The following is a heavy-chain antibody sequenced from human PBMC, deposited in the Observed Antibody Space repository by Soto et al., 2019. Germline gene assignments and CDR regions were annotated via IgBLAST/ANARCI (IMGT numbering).Heavy chain of an antibody. Sequence: GASVKVSCKASGYTFTSYYMHWVRQAPGQGLEWMGIINPSGGSTSYAQKFQGRVTMTRDTSTSTVYMELSSLRSEDTAVYYCAREISPGIAAAGTGFDYWGQGTLVTVSS. CDR2: INPSGGST. CDR3: AREISPGIAAAGTGFDY. J-gene: IGHJ4*02. V-gene: IGHV1-46*01. D-gene: IGHD6-13*01. CDR1: GYTFTSYY.